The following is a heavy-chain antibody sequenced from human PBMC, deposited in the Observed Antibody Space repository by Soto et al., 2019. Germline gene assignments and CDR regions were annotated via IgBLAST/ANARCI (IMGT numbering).Heavy chain of an antibody. CDR1: GGTFSSYT. CDR2: IIPILGIA. V-gene: IGHV1-69*02. CDR3: ARVDYGGNLHY. D-gene: IGHD4-17*01. J-gene: IGHJ4*02. Sequence: QVQLVQSGAEVKKPGSSVKVSCKASGGTFSSYTISWVRQAPGQGPEWMGRIIPILGIANYAQKFQGRVTTTADKSTSTGYMELSSLRSEDTVVYYCARVDYGGNLHYWGQGTLVTVSS.